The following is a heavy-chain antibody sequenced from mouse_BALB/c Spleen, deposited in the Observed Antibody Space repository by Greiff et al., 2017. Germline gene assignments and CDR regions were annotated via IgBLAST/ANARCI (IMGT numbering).Heavy chain of an antibody. CDR2: INPSSGYT. D-gene: IGHD2-14*01. J-gene: IGHJ4*01. CDR1: GYTFTSYT. Sequence: VQRVESGAELARPGASVKMSCKASGYTFTSYTLHWVKQRPGQGLEWIGYINPSSGYTNYNQKFKDKATLTADKSSSTAYMQLSSLTSEDSAVYYCAWYDGGAMDYWGQGTSVTVSS. V-gene: IGHV1-4*01. CDR3: AWYDGGAMDY.